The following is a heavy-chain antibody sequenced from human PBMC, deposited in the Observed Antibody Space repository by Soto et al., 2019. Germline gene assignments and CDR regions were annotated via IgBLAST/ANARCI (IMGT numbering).Heavy chain of an antibody. J-gene: IGHJ4*02. Sequence: SDTLSLSCTVSAASFSKYYWTWIRQPPGKGLEWIGYICFNGNTKYNPSLEGRLTISIDTSKKEFSLKLTSVTAADAAVYYCASVTFGGIVLAHWGQGTLVTVSS. CDR3: ASVTFGGIVLAH. CDR2: ICFNGNT. V-gene: IGHV4-59*07. CDR1: AASFSKYY. D-gene: IGHD3-16*01.